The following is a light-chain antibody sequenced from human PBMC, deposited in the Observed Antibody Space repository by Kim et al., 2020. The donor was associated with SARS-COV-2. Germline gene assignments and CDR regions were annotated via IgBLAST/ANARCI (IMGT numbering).Light chain of an antibody. Sequence: ASVGDRVTIPCRASQGISTSLAWYQQKPGKVPKVLIYSASDLQSGIPSRFSGSGSGTDFTLTISSLQPEDVATYYCQKYDAAPWTFGNGTKVDIK. CDR1: QGISTS. CDR3: QKYDAAPWT. J-gene: IGKJ1*01. V-gene: IGKV1-27*01. CDR2: SAS.